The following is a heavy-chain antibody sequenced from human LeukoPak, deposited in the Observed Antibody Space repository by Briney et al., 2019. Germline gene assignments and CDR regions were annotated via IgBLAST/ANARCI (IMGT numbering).Heavy chain of an antibody. Sequence: ASVKVSCKASGYTFTSYDINWVRQATGQGLEWMRWMNPNSGNTGYAQKFQGRVTITRNTSISAAYMELSSLRSEDTAVYYCARRQLERRGEYYYYYMDVWGKGTTVTVSS. CDR1: GYTFTSYD. V-gene: IGHV1-8*03. CDR3: ARRQLERRGEYYYYYMDV. D-gene: IGHD1-1*01. CDR2: MNPNSGNT. J-gene: IGHJ6*03.